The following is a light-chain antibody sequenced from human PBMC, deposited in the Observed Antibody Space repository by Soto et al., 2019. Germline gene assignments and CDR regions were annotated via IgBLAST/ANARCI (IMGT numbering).Light chain of an antibody. CDR3: QQRSNWPPT. Sequence: ETVFTQSPATLSLSPGERATLSCRASQSVSSYLAWYQHKPGQAPRLLIYDASNRATGIPGRFSGSGSGTDFTLTISSXEPEDFAVYYCQQRSNWPPTFGGGTKVDIK. CDR1: QSVSSY. CDR2: DAS. J-gene: IGKJ4*01. V-gene: IGKV3-11*01.